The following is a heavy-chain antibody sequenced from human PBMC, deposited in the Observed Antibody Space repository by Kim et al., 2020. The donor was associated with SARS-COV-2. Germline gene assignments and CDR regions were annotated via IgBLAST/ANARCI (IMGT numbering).Heavy chain of an antibody. D-gene: IGHD2-15*01. CDR2: ISGSGGST. CDR1: GFTFSSYA. Sequence: GGSLRLSCAASGFTFSSYAMSWVRQAPGKGLEWVSAISGSGGSTYYADSVKGRFTISRDNSKNTLYLQMNSLRAEDTAVYYCAKDPTPHPGYCSGGSCYSGGFDYWGQGTLVTVSS. J-gene: IGHJ4*02. V-gene: IGHV3-23*01. CDR3: AKDPTPHPGYCSGGSCYSGGFDY.